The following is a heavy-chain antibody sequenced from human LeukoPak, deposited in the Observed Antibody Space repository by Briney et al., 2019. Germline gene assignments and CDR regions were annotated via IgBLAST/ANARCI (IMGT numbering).Heavy chain of an antibody. CDR3: AKNLPPTYYYDSSGFSVVDY. D-gene: IGHD3-22*01. CDR2: ITGSGVGT. Sequence: GGSLRLSCAASGFTFSNYAMNWVRQAPGKGLEWVSGITGSGVGTHYADSVKGRFTISRDNSKNTLYLQMNSLRAEDTAVYYCAKNLPPTYYYDSSGFSVVDYWGQGTLVTVSS. J-gene: IGHJ4*02. CDR1: GFTFSNYA. V-gene: IGHV3-23*01.